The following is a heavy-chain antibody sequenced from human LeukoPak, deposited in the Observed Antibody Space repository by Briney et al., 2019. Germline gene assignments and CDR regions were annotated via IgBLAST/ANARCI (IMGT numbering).Heavy chain of an antibody. J-gene: IGHJ6*02. V-gene: IGHV3-30*18. CDR2: MSYDGSNK. CDR1: GFTFSSYG. D-gene: IGHD2-15*01. Sequence: GGSLRLSCAASGFTFSSYGMHWVRQAPGKGLEWVAVMSYDGSNKYYADSVKGRFTISRDNSKNTLYLQMNSLRAEDTAVYYCAKDGLSVVYYYYGMDVWGQGTTVTVSS. CDR3: AKDGLSVVYYYYGMDV.